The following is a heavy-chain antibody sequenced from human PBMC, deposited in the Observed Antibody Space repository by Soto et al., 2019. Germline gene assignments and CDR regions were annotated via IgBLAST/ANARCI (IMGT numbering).Heavy chain of an antibody. CDR2: ISSTTNYI. Sequence: LRLSCAASGFTFTRYSMNWVRQAPGKGLEWVSSISSTTNYIYYGDSMKGRFNISRDNAKNSLYLEMNSLRAEDTAVYYCARESEDLTSNFDYWGQGTLVTVSS. CDR1: GFTFTRYS. V-gene: IGHV3-21*06. J-gene: IGHJ4*02. CDR3: ARESEDLTSNFDY.